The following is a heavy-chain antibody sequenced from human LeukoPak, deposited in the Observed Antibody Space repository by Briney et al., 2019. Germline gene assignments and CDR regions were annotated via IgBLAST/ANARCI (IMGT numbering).Heavy chain of an antibody. J-gene: IGHJ4*02. CDR2: MNPNSGNT. D-gene: IGHD3-10*01. CDR3: ARDGDYYGSGNFDY. Sequence: ASVKVSCKASGYTFTSYGISWVRQATGQGLEWMGWMNPNSGNTGYAQKFQGRVTITRDTSISTAYMELSSLRSEDTAVYYCARDGDYYGSGNFDYWGQGTLVTVSS. CDR1: GYTFTSYG. V-gene: IGHV1-8*03.